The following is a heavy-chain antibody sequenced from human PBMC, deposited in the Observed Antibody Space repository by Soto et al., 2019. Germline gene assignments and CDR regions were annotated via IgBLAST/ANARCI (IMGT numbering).Heavy chain of an antibody. V-gene: IGHV4-39*01. Sequence: QLQLQESGPGLVKPSETLSLTCTVSGGSISSSSYYWGWIRQPPGKGLEWIGSIYYSGSTYYNPSLKSRVAISVPTSKNQFSLKLSSVTAADTAVYYCARQGDGYIRSPYDYWGQGTLVTVSS. D-gene: IGHD5-12*01. CDR1: GGSISSSSYY. J-gene: IGHJ4*02. CDR2: IYYSGST. CDR3: ARQGDGYIRSPYDY.